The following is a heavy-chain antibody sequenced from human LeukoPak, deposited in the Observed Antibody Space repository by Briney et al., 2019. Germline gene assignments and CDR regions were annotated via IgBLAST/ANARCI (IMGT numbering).Heavy chain of an antibody. D-gene: IGHD6-19*01. CDR2: ISDSGNT. V-gene: IGHV4-61*05. J-gene: IGHJ4*02. CDR3: ARDAAVPGIGSFDY. Sequence: SESLSLTCTVSGGSISTSSYYWVWIRQPPGKGLEWIGYISDSGNTNYNSSLKSRVTISVDVSNNQFSLRLRSVTAADTAIYYCARDAAVPGIGSFDYWGQGTLVTVSS. CDR1: GGSISTSSYY.